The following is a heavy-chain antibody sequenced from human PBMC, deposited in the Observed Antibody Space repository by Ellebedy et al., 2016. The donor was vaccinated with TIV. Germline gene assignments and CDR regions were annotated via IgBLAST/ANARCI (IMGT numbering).Heavy chain of an antibody. J-gene: IGHJ6*02. CDR2: IYYSGST. Sequence: SETLSLXXTVSGGSISSGGYYWSWIRQHPGKGLEWIGYIYYSGSTYYNPSLKSRVTISVDTSKNQFSLKLSSVTAADTAVYYCARVVAAYYYYYGMDVWGQGTTVTVSS. V-gene: IGHV4-31*03. D-gene: IGHD5-12*01. CDR3: ARVVAAYYYYYGMDV. CDR1: GGSISSGGYY.